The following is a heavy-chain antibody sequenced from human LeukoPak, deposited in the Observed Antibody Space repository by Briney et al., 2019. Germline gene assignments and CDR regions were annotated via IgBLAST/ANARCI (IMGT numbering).Heavy chain of an antibody. Sequence: GASVKVSCKASGGTFSSYAISWVRQAPGQGLEWMGRIIPILGIANYAQKFQGRVTITADKSTSTAYMELSSLRSEDTAVYYCARVSSSGYTYYFGYWGQGTLVTVSS. CDR2: IIPILGIA. D-gene: IGHD3-22*01. CDR1: GGTFSSYA. V-gene: IGHV1-69*04. CDR3: ARVSSSGYTYYFGY. J-gene: IGHJ4*02.